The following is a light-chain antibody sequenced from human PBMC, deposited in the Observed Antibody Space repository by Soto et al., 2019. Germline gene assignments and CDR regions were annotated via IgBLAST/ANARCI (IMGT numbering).Light chain of an antibody. CDR3: QEYHNWPPLS. CDR2: GAS. CDR1: QSVSGN. V-gene: IGKV3-15*01. J-gene: IGKJ4*01. Sequence: EIVMAQSPATLSGSPGERATLSCRASQSVSGNLAWYQQKPGQAPRLLIYGASTRATGIPVRFSGSGSGTEFTLTISSLQSEDFAVYYCQEYHNWPPLSFGGGTKVDIK.